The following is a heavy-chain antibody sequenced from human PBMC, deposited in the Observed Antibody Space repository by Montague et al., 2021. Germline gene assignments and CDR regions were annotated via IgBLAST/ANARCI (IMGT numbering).Heavy chain of an antibody. V-gene: IGHV4-31*11. CDR1: GASINSYY. CDR2: MYYSGST. Sequence: TLSLTCVVSGASINSYYWTWIRQHPGKGLEWIGYMYYSGSTYYNPSLKSRVTISGDTSKNHFSLRLTSVTAADTAVYYCARGRLATGDFDYWGQGTLVTVSS. J-gene: IGHJ4*02. CDR3: ARGRLATGDFDY. D-gene: IGHD6-13*01.